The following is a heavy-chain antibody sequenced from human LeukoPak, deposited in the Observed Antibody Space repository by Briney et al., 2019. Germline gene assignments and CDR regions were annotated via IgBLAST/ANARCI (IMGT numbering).Heavy chain of an antibody. V-gene: IGHV6-1*01. CDR3: ARWQHSGRHFDL. J-gene: IGHJ2*01. CDR1: GDSVSSNSVA. Sequence: SQTLSLTCAVSGDSVSSNSVAWSWISQSPSRGLEWLGRTYYLSKWYNEYAVFVKSRISINADTSSNQFFLQLNSVTTEDTALYFCARWQHSGRHFDLWGRGTLVTVSS. D-gene: IGHD2-21*01. CDR2: TYYLSKWYN.